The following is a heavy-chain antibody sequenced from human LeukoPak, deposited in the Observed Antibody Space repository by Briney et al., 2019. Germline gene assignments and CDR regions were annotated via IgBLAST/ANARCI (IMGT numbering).Heavy chain of an antibody. Sequence: RASQTLSLTCTVSGGSISSGSYYWSWIRQPAGKGLEWIGRIYTSGSTNYNPSLKSRVTISVDTSKNQFSLKLSSVTAADTAVYYCAREVAVAGTDYYGMDVWGQGTTVTVSS. D-gene: IGHD6-19*01. J-gene: IGHJ6*02. V-gene: IGHV4-61*02. CDR3: AREVAVAGTDYYGMDV. CDR2: IYTSGST. CDR1: GGSISSGSYY.